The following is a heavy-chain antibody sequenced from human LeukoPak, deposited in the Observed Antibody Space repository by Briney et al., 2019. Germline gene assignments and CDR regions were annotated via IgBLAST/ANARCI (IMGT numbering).Heavy chain of an antibody. CDR1: GGSISSYH. CDR3: ARVASITMVRGVLDY. V-gene: IGHV4-59*01. D-gene: IGHD3-10*01. Sequence: SETLSLTCTASGGSISSYHWSWIPQPPRKGLDRIGYIYYSGSTNYNPSLKSRVTISVDTSKNQFSLKLSSVTAADTAVYYCARVASITMVRGVLDYWGQGTLVTVSS. J-gene: IGHJ4*02. CDR2: IYYSGST.